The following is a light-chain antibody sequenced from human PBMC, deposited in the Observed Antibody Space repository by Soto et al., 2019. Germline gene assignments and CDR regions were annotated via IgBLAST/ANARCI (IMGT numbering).Light chain of an antibody. Sequence: QSELTQPASVSGSPGQSITISCTGTSSDVGSYNLVSWYQQHPGKAPKVMIYEGSKRPSGVSNRFSGSKSGNTASLTISGLQADDDADKYCSSNTGPYIYVSAKGTKLPVL. CDR3: SSNTGPYIYV. CDR1: SSDVGSYNL. CDR2: EGS. J-gene: IGLJ1*01. V-gene: IGLV2-14*02.